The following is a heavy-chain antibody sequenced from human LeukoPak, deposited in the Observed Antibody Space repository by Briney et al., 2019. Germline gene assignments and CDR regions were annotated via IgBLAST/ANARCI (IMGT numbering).Heavy chain of an antibody. V-gene: IGHV4-34*01. CDR1: GGSFSGYY. CDR3: ERGYDLWSGWFDY. D-gene: IGHD3-3*01. Sequence: SETLSLTCTVYGGSFSGYYWSWIRQPRGKGLEWLGEMNHSGSTNYNPSLKSRVPISVDKSKNQFSLKLSSVTAADTAVYYCERGYDLWSGWFDYWGQGTLVTVFS. CDR2: MNHSGST. J-gene: IGHJ4*02.